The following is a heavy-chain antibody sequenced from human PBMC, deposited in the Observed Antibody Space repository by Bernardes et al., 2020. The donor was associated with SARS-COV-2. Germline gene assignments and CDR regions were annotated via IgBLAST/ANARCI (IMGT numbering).Heavy chain of an antibody. CDR1: GGTFSSYT. J-gene: IGHJ6*02. V-gene: IGHV1-69*04. CDR2: IIPILGIA. Sequence: SVKVSCKASGGTFSSYTISWVRQAPGQGLEWMGRIIPILGIANYAQKFQGRVTITADKSTSTAYMELSSLRSEDTAVYYCARDSRYGDYVSSYYYGMDVWGQGTTVTVSS. D-gene: IGHD4-17*01. CDR3: ARDSRYGDYVSSYYYGMDV.